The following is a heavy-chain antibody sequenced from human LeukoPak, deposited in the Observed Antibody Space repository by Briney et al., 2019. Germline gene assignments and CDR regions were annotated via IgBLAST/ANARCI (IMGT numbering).Heavy chain of an antibody. D-gene: IGHD2-15*01. Sequence: PSETLSLTCTVSGGSISSSSYYWGWIRQPPGKGLEWIGSIYYSGSTYYNPSLKSRVTISVDTSKNQFSLKLSSVTAADTAVYYCARLLDCSGYYYYYYGMDVWGQGTTVTVSS. CDR1: GGSISSSSYY. V-gene: IGHV4-39*01. J-gene: IGHJ6*02. CDR3: ARLLDCSGYYYYYYGMDV. CDR2: IYYSGST.